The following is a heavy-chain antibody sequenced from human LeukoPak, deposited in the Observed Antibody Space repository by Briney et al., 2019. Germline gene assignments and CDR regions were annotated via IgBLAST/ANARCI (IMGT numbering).Heavy chain of an antibody. D-gene: IGHD3-10*01. V-gene: IGHV4-61*05. J-gene: IGHJ3*02. Sequence: SETLSLTCTVSGCSISSGYYWGWIRQPPGKGLEWIGYIYYSGSTNYNPSLKSRVTMSVDTSKNQFSLKLSSVTAADTAVYYCARASITRVAFDIWGQGTMVTVSS. CDR1: GCSISSGYY. CDR2: IYYSGST. CDR3: ARASITRVAFDI.